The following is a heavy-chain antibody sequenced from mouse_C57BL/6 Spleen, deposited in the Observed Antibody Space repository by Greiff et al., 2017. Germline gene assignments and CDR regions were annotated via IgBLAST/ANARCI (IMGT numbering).Heavy chain of an antibody. CDR3: ARSRDSAAMDY. CDR2: IYPGDGDT. Sequence: VQLQESGPELVKPGASVKISCKASGYAFSSSWMNWVKQRPGKGLEWIGRIYPGDGDTNYNGKFKGKATLTADKSSSTAYRQLSSLTSEDSAVYFCARSRDSAAMDYWGQGTSVTVSS. V-gene: IGHV1-82*01. J-gene: IGHJ4*01. CDR1: GYAFSSSW.